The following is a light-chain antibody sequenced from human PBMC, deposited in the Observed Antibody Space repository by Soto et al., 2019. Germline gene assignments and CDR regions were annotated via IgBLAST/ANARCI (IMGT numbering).Light chain of an antibody. V-gene: IGLV2-23*01. J-gene: IGLJ1*01. CDR2: EGI. CDR3: CSYAGSNSYV. Sequence: QSALTQPASVSGSPGQSITISCTGTTSDVGSSNLVSWYLHHPGKVLNLIICEGIKRPSDISSRFSGSKSGNTASLTISGLQAEDEADYYCCSYAGSNSYVFGSGTKVTVL. CDR1: TSDVGSSNL.